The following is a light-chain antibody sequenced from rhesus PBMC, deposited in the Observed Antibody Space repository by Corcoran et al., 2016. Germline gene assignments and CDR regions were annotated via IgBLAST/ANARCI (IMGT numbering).Light chain of an antibody. J-gene: IGKJ2*01. V-gene: IGKV3-24*04. CDR2: EVC. CDR1: QRIGSN. Sequence: ETVVTQSPATLSLSPGERATLSCRASQRIGSNLAWYHQKPGQAPRLLIYEVCSRATGIPDRFSGSGSGTEVTLTISSLEPEDVGVYSCHQYKNWYTFGQGTKVEI. CDR3: HQYKNWYT.